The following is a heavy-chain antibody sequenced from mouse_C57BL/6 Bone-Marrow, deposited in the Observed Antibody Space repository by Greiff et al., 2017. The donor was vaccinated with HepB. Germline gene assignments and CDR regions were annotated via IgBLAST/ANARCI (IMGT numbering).Heavy chain of an antibody. CDR3: ARGDDDDPFAY. CDR2: IYPGGGYT. J-gene: IGHJ3*01. CDR1: GYTFTNYW. V-gene: IGHV1-63*01. Sequence: QVQLQQSGAELVRPGTSVKMSCKASGYTFTNYWIGWAKQRPGHGLEWIGDIYPGGGYTNYNEKFKGKATLTADKSSSTAYMQFSSLTSEDSAIYYCARGDDDDPFAYWGQGTLVTVSA. D-gene: IGHD2-4*01.